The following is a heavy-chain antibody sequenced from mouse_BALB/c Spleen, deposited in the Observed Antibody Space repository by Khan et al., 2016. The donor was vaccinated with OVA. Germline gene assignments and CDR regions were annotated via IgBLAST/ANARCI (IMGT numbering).Heavy chain of an antibody. V-gene: IGHV1-77*01. J-gene: IGHJ3*01. CDR3: TRSGIDSFAF. D-gene: IGHD3-1*01. CDR1: DYTFTDYY. CDR2: IYPGNGNT. Sequence: QVQLQQPGAELARPGASVKLSCKASDYTFTDYYINWVKQRTGQGLEWIGDIYPGNGNTYYNENFKGKATLTADKSSSTAFLHLSSLTSEISAVYYCTRSGIDSFAFWGQGTLVTVSA.